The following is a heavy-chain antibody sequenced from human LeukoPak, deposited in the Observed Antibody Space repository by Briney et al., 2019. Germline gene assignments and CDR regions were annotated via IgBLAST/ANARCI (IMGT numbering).Heavy chain of an antibody. J-gene: IGHJ4*02. CDR2: INSDGSST. V-gene: IGHV3-74*01. CDR3: ASGYGDHHFDY. D-gene: IGHD4-17*01. Sequence: SGGSLRLSCAASGFTFSSYWMHWVRQAPGKGLVWVSRINSDGSSTSYADPVKGRFTISRDNAKNTLYLQMNSLRAEDTAVYYCASGYGDHHFDYWGQGTLVTVSS. CDR1: GFTFSSYW.